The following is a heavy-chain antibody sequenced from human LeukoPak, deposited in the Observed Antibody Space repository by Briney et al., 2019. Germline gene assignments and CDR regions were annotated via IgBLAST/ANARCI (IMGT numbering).Heavy chain of an antibody. V-gene: IGHV4-59*12. Sequence: SETLSLTCTVSGGSISTYYWNWIRQPPGKGLEWIGYIYHSGSTNYNPSLKSRVTISVDTSKNQFSLKLSSVTAADTAVYYCARGRPSGYYDSSGYYYFDYWGQGTLVTVSS. CDR1: GGSISTYY. J-gene: IGHJ4*02. D-gene: IGHD3-22*01. CDR2: IYHSGST. CDR3: ARGRPSGYYDSSGYYYFDY.